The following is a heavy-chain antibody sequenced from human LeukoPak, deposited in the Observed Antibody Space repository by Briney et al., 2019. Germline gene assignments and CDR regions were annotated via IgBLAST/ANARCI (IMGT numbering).Heavy chain of an antibody. CDR2: LSGSGDNT. CDR3: AKGSYYDSSGSFYFDY. Sequence: GGSLRLSCAASGFTFSSYAMSWVRQAPGKGLEWVSGLSGSGDNTYDADSVKGRFTISRDNSKNTLYVQVNSLGTEDTAAYYCAKGSYYDSSGSFYFDYWGQGTLVTVSS. CDR1: GFTFSSYA. D-gene: IGHD3-22*01. J-gene: IGHJ4*02. V-gene: IGHV3-23*01.